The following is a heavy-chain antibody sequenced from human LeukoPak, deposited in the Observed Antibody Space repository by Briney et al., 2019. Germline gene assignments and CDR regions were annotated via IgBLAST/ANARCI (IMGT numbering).Heavy chain of an antibody. V-gene: IGHV1-46*01. CDR2: INPSGGST. J-gene: IGHJ4*02. D-gene: IGHD5-18*01. CDR1: GYTFTNYD. CDR3: ARGKEDTAMAEPPTDY. Sequence: GASVKLSCKTSGYTFTNYDINWVRQATGQGLEWMGIINPSGGSTSYAQKFQGRVTMTRDTSTSTVYMELSSLRSEDTAVYYCARGKEDTAMAEPPTDYWGQGTLVTVSS.